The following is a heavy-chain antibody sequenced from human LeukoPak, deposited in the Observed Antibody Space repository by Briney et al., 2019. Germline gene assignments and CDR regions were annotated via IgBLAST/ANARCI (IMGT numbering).Heavy chain of an antibody. CDR2: IWYDGSNK. V-gene: IGHV3-33*01. CDR3: ARVSSRIQWLDN. Sequence: GGSLRLSCAASGFTFSSYGMHWVRQAPGKGLEWVAVIWYDGSNKYYADSVKGRFTISRDNSKNTLYLQMNSLRAEDTAVYYCARVSSRIQWLDNWGQGTLVTVSS. D-gene: IGHD6-19*01. J-gene: IGHJ4*02. CDR1: GFTFSSYG.